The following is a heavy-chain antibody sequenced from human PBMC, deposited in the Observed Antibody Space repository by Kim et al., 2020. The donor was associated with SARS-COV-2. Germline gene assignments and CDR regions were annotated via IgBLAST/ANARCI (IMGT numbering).Heavy chain of an antibody. CDR3: ARVPVTRRYFDY. V-gene: IGHV3-74*01. J-gene: IGHJ4*02. Sequence: GGSLRLSCAASGFTFSSYWMHWVRQAPGKGLVWVSRINSDGSSTSYADSVKGRFTISRDNAKNTLYLQMNSLRAEDTAVYYCARVPVTRRYFDYWGQGTLVTFSS. CDR1: GFTFSSYW. CDR2: INSDGSST. D-gene: IGHD4-17*01.